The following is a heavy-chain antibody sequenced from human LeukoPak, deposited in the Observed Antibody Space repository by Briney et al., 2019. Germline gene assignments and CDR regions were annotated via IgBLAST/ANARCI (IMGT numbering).Heavy chain of an antibody. D-gene: IGHD3-22*01. CDR1: GDSISSSY. CDR2: FSHSGTT. V-gene: IGHV4-59*08. CDR3: ARHLDYDSGGYFYPYFDD. J-gene: IGHJ4*02. Sequence: PSETLSLTCTVSGDSISSSYWSWIRQPPGKELEWIAYFSHSGTTNYNPSLKSRVIISVDTSNHQFSLTLRSVTAADTAVYYCARHLDYDSGGYFYPYFDDWGQGTLVTVSS.